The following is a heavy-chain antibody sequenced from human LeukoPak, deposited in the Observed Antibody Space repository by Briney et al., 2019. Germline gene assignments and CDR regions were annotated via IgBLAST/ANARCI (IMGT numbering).Heavy chain of an antibody. CDR3: AKLLRQIAARRAPPCDY. V-gene: IGHV4-34*01. CDR1: GGSFSGYY. J-gene: IGHJ4*02. D-gene: IGHD6-6*01. Sequence: SETLSLTCAVYGGSFSGYYWNWIRQPPGKGLEWIGEINQSGSTTYNPSLKSRVTISVDTSKNQFSLKLSSVTAADTAVYYCAKLLRQIAARRAPPCDYWGQGTLVTVSS. CDR2: INQSGST.